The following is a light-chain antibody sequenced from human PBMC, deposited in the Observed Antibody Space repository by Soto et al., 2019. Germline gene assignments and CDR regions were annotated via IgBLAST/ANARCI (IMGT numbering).Light chain of an antibody. V-gene: IGLV7-46*01. J-gene: IGLJ3*02. CDR1: TGAVTSGHY. CDR3: LLSYSGARV. CDR2: DTS. Sequence: QAVVTQEPSLTVSPGGTVTLTCGSSTGAVTSGHYPYWFQQRPGQAPRTLIFDTSNRHSWTPARFSGSLLGGKAALTLSGAQPEDEADYYCLLSYSGARVFGGGTKITVL.